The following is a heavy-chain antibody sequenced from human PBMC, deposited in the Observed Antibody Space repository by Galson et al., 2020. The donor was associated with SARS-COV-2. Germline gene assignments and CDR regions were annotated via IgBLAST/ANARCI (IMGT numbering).Heavy chain of an antibody. CDR2: LNVEDNET. CDR1: GYTLIELS. D-gene: IGHD3-3*01. CDR3: ATDPFWGGSSPIDY. V-gene: IGHV1-24*01. J-gene: IGHJ4*02. Sequence: ASVKVSCKVSGYTLIELSMHWVRLAPGKGLEWMGGLNVEDNETIYAEEFQGRLTVTEDTSIDTAYMEVTSLTYEDTALYYCATDPFWGGSSPIDYWGQGTPVTVSS.